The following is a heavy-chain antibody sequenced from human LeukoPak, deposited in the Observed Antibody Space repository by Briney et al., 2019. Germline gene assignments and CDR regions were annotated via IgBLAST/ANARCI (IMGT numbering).Heavy chain of an antibody. Sequence: SETLSLTCTVSGGSVSSSSYYWGWIRQPPGKGLEWIGSFYYSGSTYYNPSLKSRVTISVDTSKNQFSLKLSSVTAADTAVYYCARAGRGGSSTTLWDYWGQGTLVTVSS. V-gene: IGHV4-39*07. CDR1: GGSVSSSSYY. CDR3: ARAGRGGSSTTLWDY. J-gene: IGHJ4*02. CDR2: FYYSGST. D-gene: IGHD6-6*01.